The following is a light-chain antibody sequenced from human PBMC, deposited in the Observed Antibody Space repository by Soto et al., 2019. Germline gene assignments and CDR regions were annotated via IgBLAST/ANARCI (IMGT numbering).Light chain of an antibody. CDR2: GAS. Sequence: EIVMTQSPATLSMSPGKRATLSCRASQSVYSNLAWYQQKPGQGPRLLIYGASTGASGIPARFSGSGSGTEFTLTITSLQSEDFAVYYCQQYNKWPITFGQGTRLEIK. CDR1: QSVYSN. J-gene: IGKJ5*01. V-gene: IGKV3-15*01. CDR3: QQYNKWPIT.